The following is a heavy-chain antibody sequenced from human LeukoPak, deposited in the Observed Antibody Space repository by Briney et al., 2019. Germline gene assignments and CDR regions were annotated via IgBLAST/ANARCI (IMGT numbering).Heavy chain of an antibody. D-gene: IGHD2-15*01. J-gene: IGHJ6*02. CDR2: ISYDESDK. CDR3: AKGVVAATDAAYYGMDV. CDR1: GFTFSNYG. Sequence: GGSLRLSCAASGFTFSNYGMHWVRQAPGKGLEWVAVISYDESDKYYADSVKGRFTISRDNSKNTLYLQMNSLRPEDTAVYYCAKGVVAATDAAYYGMDVWGQGTTVTVSS. V-gene: IGHV3-30*18.